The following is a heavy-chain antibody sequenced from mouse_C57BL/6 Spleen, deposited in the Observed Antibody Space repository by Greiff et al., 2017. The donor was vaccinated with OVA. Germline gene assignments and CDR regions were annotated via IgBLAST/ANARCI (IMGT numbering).Heavy chain of an antibody. V-gene: IGHV5-17*01. CDR3: ASGSSYSWFAY. CDR1: GFTFSDYG. Sequence: EVHLVESGGGLVKPGGSLKLSCAASGFTFSDYGMHWVRQAPEKGLEWVAYISSGSSTIYYADTVKGRFTISRDNAKNTLFLQMTSLRSEDTAMYYCASGSSYSWFAYWGQGTLVTVSA. D-gene: IGHD1-1*01. J-gene: IGHJ3*01. CDR2: ISSGSSTI.